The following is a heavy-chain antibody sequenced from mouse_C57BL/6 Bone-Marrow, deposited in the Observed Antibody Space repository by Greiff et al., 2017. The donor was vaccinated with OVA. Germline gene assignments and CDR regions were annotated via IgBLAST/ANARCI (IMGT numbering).Heavy chain of an antibody. CDR3: TGDLITTVVAPYYFDY. J-gene: IGHJ2*01. D-gene: IGHD1-1*01. CDR2: IDPENGDT. CDR1: GFNIKDDY. Sequence: EVQLQQSGAELVRPGASVKLSCTASGFNIKDDYMHWVKQRPEQGLEWIGWIDPENGDTEYASKFQGKATITADTSSNTAYLQLSSLTSEDTAVYYCTGDLITTVVAPYYFDYWGQGTTLTVSS. V-gene: IGHV14-4*01.